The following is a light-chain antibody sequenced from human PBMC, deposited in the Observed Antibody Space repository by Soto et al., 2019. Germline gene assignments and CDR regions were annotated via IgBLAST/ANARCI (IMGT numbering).Light chain of an antibody. CDR3: QQSYSSLPG. J-gene: IGKJ5*01. V-gene: IGKV1-39*01. Sequence: DIQMTQSPSSLSASVGDRVTITCRASQNINSYLNWYQQRPGKAPKLLIYTASTLQSGVPSRFSGSGSGTDFTLTISSLQPEDFATYYCQQSYSSLPGFGQGTRLEI. CDR1: QNINSY. CDR2: TAS.